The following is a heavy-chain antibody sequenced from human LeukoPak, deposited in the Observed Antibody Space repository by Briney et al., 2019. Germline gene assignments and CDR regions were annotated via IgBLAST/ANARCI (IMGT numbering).Heavy chain of an antibody. J-gene: IGHJ4*02. V-gene: IGHV3-48*01. Sequence: GGSLRLSCAASGFTFSSYSINWVRQAPWKGLEWVSYISSSSSAIYYADSVKGRFTISRDNAKNSLYLQMNSLRAEDTAVYYCARGIAVAGPFDYWGQGTLVTVSS. CDR1: GFTFSSYS. D-gene: IGHD6-19*01. CDR3: ARGIAVAGPFDY. CDR2: ISSSSSAI.